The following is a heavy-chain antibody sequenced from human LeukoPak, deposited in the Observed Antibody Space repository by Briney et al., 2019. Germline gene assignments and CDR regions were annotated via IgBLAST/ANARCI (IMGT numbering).Heavy chain of an antibody. CDR2: ISHTGHT. V-gene: IGHV4-34*01. D-gene: IGHD6-25*01. CDR3: ARGPYSSDAGY. Sequence: PSETLSLTCAVYGGSFTSYYRSWIRQPPGKGLEWIGEISHTGHTNYNPSLKSRVTMSVETSKNQLSLILSSVTAADTAVYYRARGPYSSDAGYWGRGTLVTVSS. J-gene: IGHJ4*02. CDR1: GGSFTSYY.